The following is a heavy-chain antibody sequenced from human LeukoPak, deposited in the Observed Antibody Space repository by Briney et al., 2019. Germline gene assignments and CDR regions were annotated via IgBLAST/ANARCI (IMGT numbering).Heavy chain of an antibody. V-gene: IGHV3-21*01. J-gene: IGHJ6*02. CDR1: GFTFSSYS. CDR2: INSSSSYI. Sequence: GGSLRLSCAASGFTFSSYSMNWVRQAPGKGLEWVSSINSSSSYIYYADSVKGRFTISRDNAKNSLYLQMNSLRAEDTAVYYCAKTSTVTSWGGYYGMDVWGQGTTVTVSS. CDR3: AKTSTVTSWGGYYGMDV. D-gene: IGHD4-17*01.